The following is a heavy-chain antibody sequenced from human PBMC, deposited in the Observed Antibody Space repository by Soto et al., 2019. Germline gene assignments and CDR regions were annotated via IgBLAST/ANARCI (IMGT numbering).Heavy chain of an antibody. D-gene: IGHD6-6*01. CDR3: ARVNRAARLYVDDGMDV. Sequence: ASVTVSCKASGYTFPSYDINWVRQATGQGLEWMGWMNPNRGNTGYAQKFQGRVTMTRNTSIRTAYMELSSLRSEDTAVYYCARVNRAARLYVDDGMDVWGQGTTVTVSS. CDR2: MNPNRGNT. J-gene: IGHJ6*02. V-gene: IGHV1-8*01. CDR1: GYTFPSYD.